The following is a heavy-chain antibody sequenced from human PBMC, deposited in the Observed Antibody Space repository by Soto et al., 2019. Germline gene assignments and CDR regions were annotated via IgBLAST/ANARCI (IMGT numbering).Heavy chain of an antibody. J-gene: IGHJ3*02. CDR3: ARLIAAAGDDAFDI. CDR1: GYTFTSYG. CDR2: ISAYNGNT. V-gene: IGHV1-18*01. Sequence: SVKVSCKASGYTFTSYGISWVRQAPGQGLEWMGWISAYNGNTNYAQKLQGRVTMTTDTSTSTAYMELRSLRSDDTAVYYCARLIAAAGDDAFDIWGQGTMVTVSS. D-gene: IGHD6-13*01.